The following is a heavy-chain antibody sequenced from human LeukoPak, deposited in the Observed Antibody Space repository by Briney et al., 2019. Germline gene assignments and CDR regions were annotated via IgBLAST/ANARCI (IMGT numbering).Heavy chain of an antibody. Sequence: PSETLSLTCTVSGGFISSSSYYLGWIRQPPGKGLEWIGSIYYSGSTYYNPSLKSRVTISVDTSKNQFSLKLSSVTAADTAVYYCASLYYYGSGSYHDAFDIWGQGTMVTVSS. CDR2: IYYSGST. CDR1: GGFISSSSYY. J-gene: IGHJ3*02. V-gene: IGHV4-39*07. D-gene: IGHD3-10*01. CDR3: ASLYYYGSGSYHDAFDI.